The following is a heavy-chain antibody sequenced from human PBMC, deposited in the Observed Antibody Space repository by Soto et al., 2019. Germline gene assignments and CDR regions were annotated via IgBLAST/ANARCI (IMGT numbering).Heavy chain of an antibody. CDR2: IYYSGST. J-gene: IGHJ5*02. V-gene: IGHV4-59*01. Sequence: ETLSLTCTVSGGSISSYYWSWIRQPPGKGLEWIGYIYYSGSTNYNPSLKSRVTISVDTSKNQFSLKLSSVTAADTAVYYCARGIAAAGTLAWFDPWGPGTLVTVSS. CDR1: GGSISSYY. CDR3: ARGIAAAGTLAWFDP. D-gene: IGHD6-13*01.